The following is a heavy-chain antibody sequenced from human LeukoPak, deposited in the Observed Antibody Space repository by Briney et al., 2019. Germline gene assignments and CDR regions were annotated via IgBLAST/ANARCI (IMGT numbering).Heavy chain of an antibody. CDR1: GFTFSSYG. CDR2: IWYDGSNK. J-gene: IGHJ4*02. Sequence: GGSLRLSCAASGFTFSSYGMHWVRQAPGKGLEWVAVIWYDGSNKYYADSVKGRFTISRDNSKNTLYLQMNSLRAEDTAVYYCAKDYDFWSGPLDYWGQGTLVTVSS. V-gene: IGHV3-33*06. CDR3: AKDYDFWSGPLDY. D-gene: IGHD3-3*01.